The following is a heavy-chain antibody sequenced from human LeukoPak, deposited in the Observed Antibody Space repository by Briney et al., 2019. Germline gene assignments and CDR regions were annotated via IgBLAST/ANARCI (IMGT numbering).Heavy chain of an antibody. CDR2: INSDGSST. D-gene: IGHD3-3*01. CDR3: ARDSAYYDFWSSHGNWFDP. CDR1: GFTFSSYW. Sequence: GGSLRLSCAASGFTFSSYWMHWVRQAPGKGLVWVSRINSDGSSTSYADSVKGRFTISRDNAKNTLYLQMNSLRAEDTVVYYCARDSAYYDFWSSHGNWFDPWGQGTLVTVSS. V-gene: IGHV3-74*01. J-gene: IGHJ5*02.